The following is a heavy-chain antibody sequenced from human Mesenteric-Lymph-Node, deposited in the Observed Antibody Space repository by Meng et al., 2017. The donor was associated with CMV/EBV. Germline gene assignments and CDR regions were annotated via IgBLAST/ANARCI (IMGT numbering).Heavy chain of an antibody. Sequence: SGFTFSGYAMHWVRQAPGKGLEWVALITYDGSNKYYADSVKGRFTISRDNSKNTLYLQMSSLRAEDTAVYYCARAVAAPGRGNWFDPWGQGTLVTVSS. CDR2: ITYDGSNK. CDR1: GFTFSGYA. J-gene: IGHJ5*02. V-gene: IGHV3-30-3*01. D-gene: IGHD6-13*01. CDR3: ARAVAAPGRGNWFDP.